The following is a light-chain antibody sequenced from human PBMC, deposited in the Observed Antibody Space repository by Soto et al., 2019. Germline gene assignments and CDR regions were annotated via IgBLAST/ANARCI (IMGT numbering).Light chain of an antibody. CDR3: QQYDSSPWT. CDR1: QSVSSSY. J-gene: IGKJ1*01. V-gene: IGKV3-20*01. CDR2: GAS. Sequence: EIVLTQSPGTLSLSPGERATLSCISSQSVSSSYLAWYQQKPGQAPRLLMFGASSRATGIPDRFSGSGSGTDFTLTISRLEPEDFAVYYCQQYDSSPWTFGQGTKVDIK.